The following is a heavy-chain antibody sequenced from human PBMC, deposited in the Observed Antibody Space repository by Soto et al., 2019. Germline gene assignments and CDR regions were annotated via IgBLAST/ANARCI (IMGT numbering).Heavy chain of an antibody. CDR1: GFTFSSYA. CDR2: ISYDGSNK. Sequence: LRLSCAASGFTFSSYAMHWVRQAPGKGLEWVAVISYDGSNKYYADSVKGRFTISRDNSKNTLYLQMNSLRAEDTAVYYCARERLDYIVVVPAAIPAYYGMDVWGQGTTVTVSS. J-gene: IGHJ6*02. CDR3: ARERLDYIVVVPAAIPAYYGMDV. D-gene: IGHD2-2*01. V-gene: IGHV3-30-3*01.